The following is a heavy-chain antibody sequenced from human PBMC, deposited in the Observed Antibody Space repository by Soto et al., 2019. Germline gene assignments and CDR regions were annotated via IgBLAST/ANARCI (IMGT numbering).Heavy chain of an antibody. Sequence: GGSLRLACAASGFTFSSYGMHWVRQAPGKGLVWVSDIWCDGSNKNYADSVNGRFTISRDNAKNTLYLQMNSLRAEDTAVYYCARGLRWGLFDFWGPGNLVTVSS. J-gene: IGHJ5*01. D-gene: IGHD1-26*01. CDR2: IWCDGSNK. V-gene: IGHV3-33*01. CDR3: ARGLRWGLFDF. CDR1: GFTFSSYG.